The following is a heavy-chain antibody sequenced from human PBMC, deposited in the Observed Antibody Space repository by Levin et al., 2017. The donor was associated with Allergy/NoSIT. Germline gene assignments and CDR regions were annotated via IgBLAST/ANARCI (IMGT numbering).Heavy chain of an antibody. Sequence: SCAASGFTFSSYGMHWVRQAPGKGLEWVAVISYDGSNKYYADSVKGRFTISRDNSKNTLYLQMNSLRAEDTAVYYCAKARSDIVVVVAQWGAFDIWGQGTMVTVSS. V-gene: IGHV3-30*18. CDR1: GFTFSSYG. CDR2: ISYDGSNK. CDR3: AKARSDIVVVVAQWGAFDI. J-gene: IGHJ3*02. D-gene: IGHD2-15*01.